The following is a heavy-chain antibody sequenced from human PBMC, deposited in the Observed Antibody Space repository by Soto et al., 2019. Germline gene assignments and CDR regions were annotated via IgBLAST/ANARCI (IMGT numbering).Heavy chain of an antibody. Sequence: PGGSLRLSCAASGFTVSSNYMSWVRQAPGKGLEWVSVIYSGGSTYYADSVKGRFTISRDNSKNTLYLQMNSLRAEDTAVYYCATRSAVTTKDAFDIWGQGTMVTVSS. CDR2: IYSGGST. V-gene: IGHV3-66*01. CDR3: ATRSAVTTKDAFDI. CDR1: GFTVSSNY. D-gene: IGHD4-17*01. J-gene: IGHJ3*02.